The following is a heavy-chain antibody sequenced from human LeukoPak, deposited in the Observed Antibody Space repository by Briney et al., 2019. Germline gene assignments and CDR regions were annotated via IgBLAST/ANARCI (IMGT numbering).Heavy chain of an antibody. D-gene: IGHD6-13*01. Sequence: SETLSLTCTVSGYSISTGYYWGWIRQSPGKGLEWIGSVYHTGGTYYNPSLKSRVTISVDTSKNQFSLKLSSVTAADTAVYYCARIRTAAGFDPWGQGTLVTVSS. V-gene: IGHV4-38-2*02. CDR2: VYHTGGT. J-gene: IGHJ5*02. CDR3: ARIRTAAGFDP. CDR1: GYSISTGYY.